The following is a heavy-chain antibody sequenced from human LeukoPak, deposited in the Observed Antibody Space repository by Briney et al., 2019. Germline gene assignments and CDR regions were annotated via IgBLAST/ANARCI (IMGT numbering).Heavy chain of an antibody. Sequence: ASVKVSCKASGYTFTSYEMNWVRQATGQGLEWMGWMNPNSGNTGCAQKFQGRVTMTRNTSISTVYMELSSLTSEDTAVYYCARGRENSPTYGFDLWGQGTTVTVS. CDR3: ARGRENSPTYGFDL. CDR2: MNPNSGNT. D-gene: IGHD5-18*01. CDR1: GYTFTSYE. V-gene: IGHV1-8*01. J-gene: IGHJ6*02.